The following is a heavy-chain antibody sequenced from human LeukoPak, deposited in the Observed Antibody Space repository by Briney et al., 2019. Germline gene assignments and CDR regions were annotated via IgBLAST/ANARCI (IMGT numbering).Heavy chain of an antibody. CDR2: ISSSSSYI. D-gene: IGHD1-26*01. J-gene: IGHJ6*03. V-gene: IGHV3-21*01. Sequence: GGSLRLSCAASGFTFSSYTMKWVRQAPGKGLEWVSSISSSSSYIYYADSVKGRFTISRDNAKNSLFLQMNSLRAEDTAVYFCARATWDPNYYYYMDVWGKGTTATISS. CDR3: ARATWDPNYYYYMDV. CDR1: GFTFSSYT.